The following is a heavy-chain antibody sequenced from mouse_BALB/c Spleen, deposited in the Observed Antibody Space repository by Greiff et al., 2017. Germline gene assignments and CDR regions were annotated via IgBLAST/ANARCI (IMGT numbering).Heavy chain of an antibody. Sequence: EVHLVESGPGLVKPSQSLSLTCTVTGYSITSDYAWNWIRQFPGNKLEWMGYISYSGSTSYNPSLKSRISITRDTSKNQFFLQLNSVTTEDTATYYCARKKDYYGSSYFDYWGQGTTLTVSS. D-gene: IGHD1-1*01. CDR1: GYSITSDYA. CDR3: ARKKDYYGSSYFDY. V-gene: IGHV3-2*02. CDR2: ISYSGST. J-gene: IGHJ2*01.